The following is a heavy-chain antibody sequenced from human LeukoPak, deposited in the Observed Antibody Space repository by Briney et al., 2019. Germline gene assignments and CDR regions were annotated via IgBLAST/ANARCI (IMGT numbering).Heavy chain of an antibody. CDR2: IIPIFGTA. V-gene: IGHV1-69*06. J-gene: IGHJ5*02. CDR1: GGTFSSYA. Sequence: SVTVSCKASGGTFSSYAISWVRQAPGQGLEWMGGIIPIFGTANYAQKFQGRVTITADKSTSTAYMELSSLRSEDTAVYYCARGVVGAPVWFDPWGQGTLVTVSS. D-gene: IGHD1-26*01. CDR3: ARGVVGAPVWFDP.